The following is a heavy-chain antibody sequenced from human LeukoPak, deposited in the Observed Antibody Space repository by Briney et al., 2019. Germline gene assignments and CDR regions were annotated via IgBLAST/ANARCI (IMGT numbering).Heavy chain of an antibody. V-gene: IGHV1-18*01. Sequence: ASVKVSCKASGYTFTSYGISWVRQAPGQGLEWMGWISAHNGNTNYAQKLQGRVTMTTDTSTSTAYMELRSLRSDDTAVYYCARDRMDYDSSGFVRYFDYWGQGTLVTVSS. CDR2: ISAHNGNT. D-gene: IGHD3-22*01. J-gene: IGHJ4*02. CDR3: ARDRMDYDSSGFVRYFDY. CDR1: GYTFTSYG.